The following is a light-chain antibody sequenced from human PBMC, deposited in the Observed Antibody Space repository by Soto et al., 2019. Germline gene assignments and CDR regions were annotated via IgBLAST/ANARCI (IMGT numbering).Light chain of an antibody. J-gene: IGKJ1*01. CDR1: QSISSW. Sequence: DIQMTQSPSTLSASIGDRVTITCRASQSISSWLAWYQQKPGKAPKLLIYKASNLEYGVPSRFSGSESGTEFTLTISSLQPDDFATYFCQQYSTYFWTFGQGTKVEIK. CDR3: QQYSTYFWT. V-gene: IGKV1-5*03. CDR2: KAS.